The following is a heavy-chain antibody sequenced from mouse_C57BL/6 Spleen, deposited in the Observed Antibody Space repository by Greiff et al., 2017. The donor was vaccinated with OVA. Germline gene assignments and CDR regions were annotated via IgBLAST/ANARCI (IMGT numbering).Heavy chain of an antibody. V-gene: IGHV1-82*01. Sequence: QVQLKESGPELVKPGASVKISCKASCYAFSSSWMNWVKQRPGKGLEWIGRIYPGDGDTNYNGKFKGKATLTADKSSSTAYMQLSSLTSEDSAVYFCARSLPFDYWGQGTTLTVSS. CDR1: CYAFSSSW. CDR2: IYPGDGDT. J-gene: IGHJ2*01. D-gene: IGHD5-5*01. CDR3: ARSLPFDY.